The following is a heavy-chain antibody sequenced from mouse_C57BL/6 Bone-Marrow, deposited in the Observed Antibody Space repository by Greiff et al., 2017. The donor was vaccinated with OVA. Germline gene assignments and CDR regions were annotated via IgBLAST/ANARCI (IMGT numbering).Heavy chain of an antibody. CDR3: TPFRY. CDR1: GFNIKDDY. Sequence: VQLQQSGAELVRPGASVKLSCTASGFNIKDDYMHWVKERPEQGLEWIGGIDPENGDTEYASKFQGKATITADTSSKTVYLHLSSLTSEDTAVYYCTPFRYWGQGTTLTVSS. V-gene: IGHV14-4*01. CDR2: IDPENGDT. J-gene: IGHJ2*01.